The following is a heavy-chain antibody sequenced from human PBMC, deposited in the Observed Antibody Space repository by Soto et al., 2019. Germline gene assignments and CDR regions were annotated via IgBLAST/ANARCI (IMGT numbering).Heavy chain of an antibody. J-gene: IGHJ4*02. D-gene: IGHD4-17*01. Sequence: EVQLLESGGGLVQPGGSLRLSCAASGFTFSSYAMSWVRQAPGKGLEWVSTVSGSGGSTYHADSVRGRFTISRDNSKNPLYLQMNSLRVEDTALYYCAKRSTGATTLGYWGQGTLVIVSS. CDR1: GFTFSSYA. V-gene: IGHV3-23*01. CDR3: AKRSTGATTLGY. CDR2: VSGSGGST.